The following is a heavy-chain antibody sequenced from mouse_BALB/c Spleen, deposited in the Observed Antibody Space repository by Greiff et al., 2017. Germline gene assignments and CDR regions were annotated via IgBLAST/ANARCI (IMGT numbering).Heavy chain of an antibody. D-gene: IGHD1-1*01. Sequence: EVKVVESGGGLVKPGGSLKLSCAASGFTFSDYYMYWVRQTPEKRLEWVATISDGGSYTYYPDSVKGRFTISRDNAKNNLYLQMSSLKSEDTAMYYCAREDYYGSTVAWFAYWGQGTLVTVSA. CDR2: ISDGGSYT. V-gene: IGHV5-4*02. CDR1: GFTFSDYY. CDR3: AREDYYGSTVAWFAY. J-gene: IGHJ3*01.